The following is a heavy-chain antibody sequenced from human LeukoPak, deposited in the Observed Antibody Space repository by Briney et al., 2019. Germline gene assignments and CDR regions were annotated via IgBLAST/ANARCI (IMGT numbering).Heavy chain of an antibody. CDR3: ARGDGRYFDWFGGYYGMYV. D-gene: IGHD3-9*01. V-gene: IGHV3-48*04. J-gene: IGHJ6*02. CDR1: GFTFSTYS. CDR2: IRSSGTTT. Sequence: GGSLRLSCGASGFTFSTYSMNWVRHAPRKGLEWLSYIRSSGTTTYYADSVKGRFTISRDNAKNSLFLQMNSLRAEDTAVYYCARGDGRYFDWFGGYYGMYVWGQGTTVTVSS.